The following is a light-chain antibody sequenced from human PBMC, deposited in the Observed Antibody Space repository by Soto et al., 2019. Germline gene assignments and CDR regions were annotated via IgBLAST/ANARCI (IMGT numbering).Light chain of an antibody. Sequence: EIVMTQSPGTLSVSPGEGVTLSCRASRSIHTKLAWYQHRPGQAPRLLVCDASTRATAIPARFSGSGSGTQYPLNISSLQSEDFAVYCCQQSSTWPLTFGPGTKVDIK. J-gene: IGKJ3*01. V-gene: IGKV3-15*01. CDR3: QQSSTWPLT. CDR1: RSIHTK. CDR2: DAS.